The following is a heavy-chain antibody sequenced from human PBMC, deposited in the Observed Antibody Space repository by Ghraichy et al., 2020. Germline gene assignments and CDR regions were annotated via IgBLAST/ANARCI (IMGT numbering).Heavy chain of an antibody. J-gene: IGHJ4*02. CDR3: ARGPYSSSAVKKFDY. Sequence: SQTLSLTCAVYGGSFSGYYWSWIRQPPGKGLEWIGEINHSGSTNYNPSLKSRVTISVDTSKNQFSLKLSSVTAADTAVYYCARGPYSSSAVKKFDYWGQGTLVTVSS. CDR2: INHSGST. CDR1: GGSFSGYY. V-gene: IGHV4-34*01. D-gene: IGHD6-6*01.